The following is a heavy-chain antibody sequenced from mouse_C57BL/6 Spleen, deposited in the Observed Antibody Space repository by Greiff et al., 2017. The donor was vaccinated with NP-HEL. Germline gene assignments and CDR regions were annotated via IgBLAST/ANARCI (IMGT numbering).Heavy chain of an antibody. V-gene: IGHV1-22*01. CDR3: ARSYGSSPYYFDY. D-gene: IGHD1-1*01. Sequence: EVKLLESGPELVKPGASVKMSCKASGYTFTDYNMHWVKQSHGKSLEWIGYINPNNGGTSYNQKFKGKATLTVNKSSSTAYMELRSLTSEDSAVYYCARSYGSSPYYFDYWGQGTTLTVSS. CDR1: GYTFTDYN. J-gene: IGHJ2*01. CDR2: INPNNGGT.